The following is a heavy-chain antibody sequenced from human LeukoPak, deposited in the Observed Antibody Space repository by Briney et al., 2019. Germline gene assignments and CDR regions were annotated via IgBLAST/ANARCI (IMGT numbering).Heavy chain of an antibody. J-gene: IGHJ4*02. CDR1: GVIFNNYA. Sequence: GGSLRLSCVASGVIFNNYAMNWVRQAPGKGLEWVSLIIGSSGSTFYADSVKGRFTISRDKSKSTPYLQMNSLRAEDMAVYYCAKGAYDYIEIAYFDYWGQGSLVTVSS. V-gene: IGHV3-23*01. D-gene: IGHD5-12*01. CDR3: AKGAYDYIEIAYFDY. CDR2: IIGSSGST.